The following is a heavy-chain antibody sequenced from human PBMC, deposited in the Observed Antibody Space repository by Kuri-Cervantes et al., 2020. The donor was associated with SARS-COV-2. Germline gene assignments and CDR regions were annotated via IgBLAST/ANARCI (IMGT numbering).Heavy chain of an antibody. CDR2: FKSKTAGGTT. CDR1: GFTFSDAW. D-gene: IGHD6-19*01. J-gene: IGHJ4*02. CDR3: ATGSTSGWYRRDFDF. V-gene: IGHV3-15*01. Sequence: ETLSLTCAASGFTFSDAWMSWVRQAPGKGLEWVGRFKSKTAGGTTVYAAPVQGRFTISRDDSRNTLYPQMNSLKTEDTAVYYCATGSTSGWYRRDFDFWGLGTLVTVSS.